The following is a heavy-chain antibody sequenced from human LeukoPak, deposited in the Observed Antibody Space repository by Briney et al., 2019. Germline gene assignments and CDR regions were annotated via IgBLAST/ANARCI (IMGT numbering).Heavy chain of an antibody. Sequence: GSLRLSCAASGFTFSSYAMSWVRQAPGKGLEWVSAISGSGGSTYYADSVKGRFTISRDNSKNTLYLQMNSLRAEDTAVYYCAEELPWGSYRLGYYFDYWGQGTLVTVSS. CDR1: GFTFSSYA. V-gene: IGHV3-23*01. J-gene: IGHJ4*02. CDR2: ISGSGGST. D-gene: IGHD3-16*02. CDR3: AEELPWGSYRLGYYFDY.